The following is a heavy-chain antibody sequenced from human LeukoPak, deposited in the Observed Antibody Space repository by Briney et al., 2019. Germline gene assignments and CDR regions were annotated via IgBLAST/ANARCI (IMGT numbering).Heavy chain of an antibody. D-gene: IGHD3-22*01. CDR1: GYRFITFG. J-gene: IGHJ3*02. CDR3: ARARAIRITMIVVGNDAFDI. CDR2: IIPIFGTA. Sequence: ASVKVSCKTSGYRFITFGINWVRQAPGQGLEWMGGIIPIFGTANYAQKFQGRVTITADESTSTAYMELSSLRSEDTAVYYCARARAIRITMIVVGNDAFDIWGQGTMVTVSS. V-gene: IGHV1-69*13.